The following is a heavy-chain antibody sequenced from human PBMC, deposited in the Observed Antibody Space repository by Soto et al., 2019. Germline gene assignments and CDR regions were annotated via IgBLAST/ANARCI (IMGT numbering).Heavy chain of an antibody. CDR1: GGTFSSYS. CDR3: ASSICSGGSCYFDY. CDR2: IIPILGIA. V-gene: IGHV1-69*02. J-gene: IGHJ4*02. Sequence: ASVKVSCKASGGTFSSYSISWVRQAPGQGLEWMGRIIPILGIANYAQKFQGRVTITADKSTSTAYMELSSLRSEDTAVYYCASSICSGGSCYFDYWGQGTLVTVSS. D-gene: IGHD2-15*01.